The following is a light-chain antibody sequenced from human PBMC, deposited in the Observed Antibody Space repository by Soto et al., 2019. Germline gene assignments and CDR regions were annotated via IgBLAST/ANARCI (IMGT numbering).Light chain of an antibody. CDR1: QSISSW. Sequence: DIQMTHSPSTLSASVGDRVTITCRASQSISSWLAWYQQKPGKAPKLLIYDVSSLESGVSSRFSGSGSGTEFTLTISSLQPDDFATYYCQQYNTFWTFGQGTKVDIK. CDR3: QQYNTFWT. V-gene: IGKV1-5*01. CDR2: DVS. J-gene: IGKJ1*01.